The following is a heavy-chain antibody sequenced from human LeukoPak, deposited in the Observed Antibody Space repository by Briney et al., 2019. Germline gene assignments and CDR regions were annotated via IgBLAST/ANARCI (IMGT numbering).Heavy chain of an antibody. CDR3: ARGNIVVVPAAKNNWFDP. CDR1: GYTFTGYY. V-gene: IGHV1-2*02. D-gene: IGHD2-2*01. J-gene: IGHJ5*02. CDR2: INPNSGGT. Sequence: GASVKVSCKASGYTFTGYYMHWVRQAPGQGLEWMGWINPNSGGTNYAQKFQGRVTMTRDTSISTAYMELSRLRSDETAVYYCARGNIVVVPAAKNNWFDPWGQGTLVTVSS.